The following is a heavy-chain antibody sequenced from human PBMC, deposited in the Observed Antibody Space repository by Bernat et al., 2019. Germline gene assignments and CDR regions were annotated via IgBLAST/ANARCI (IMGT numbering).Heavy chain of an antibody. CDR2: IYSGGST. V-gene: IGHV3-66*02. J-gene: IGHJ6*02. Sequence: EVQLVESGGGLVQPGGSLRLSCAASGFTASSNYMSWVRQAPGKGLEWVSVIYSGGSTYYADSVKGRFTISRDNSKNTLYLQMNSLRAEDTAVYYCARDLPRPDDYYYYGMDVWGQGTTVTVSS. CDR1: GFTASSNY. CDR3: ARDLPRPDDYYYYGMDV. D-gene: IGHD5-24*01.